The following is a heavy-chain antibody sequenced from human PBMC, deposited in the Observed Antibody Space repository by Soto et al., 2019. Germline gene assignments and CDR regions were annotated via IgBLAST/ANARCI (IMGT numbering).Heavy chain of an antibody. J-gene: IGHJ4*02. Sequence: HVQLVESGGGVVQPGRSLRLSCSASGFAFSSYNMHWVRQAPGKGPEWLAILSTDGRTSYYADSLRGRFTISRDNSRNNLFLQMNILRADDTAVYYCARDFEWNFDYWGQGTLVTVSP. CDR1: GFAFSSYN. D-gene: IGHD3-3*01. V-gene: IGHV3-30*03. CDR3: ARDFEWNFDY. CDR2: LSTDGRTS.